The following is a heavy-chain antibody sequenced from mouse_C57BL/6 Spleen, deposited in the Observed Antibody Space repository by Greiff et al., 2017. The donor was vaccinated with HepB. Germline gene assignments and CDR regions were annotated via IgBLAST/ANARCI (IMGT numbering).Heavy chain of an antibody. CDR3: ARPLYYGNYEGFAY. CDR2: INPNYGTT. V-gene: IGHV1-39*01. J-gene: IGHJ3*01. D-gene: IGHD2-1*01. CDR1: GYSFTDYN. Sequence: EVQLQQSGPELVKPGASVKISCKASGYSFTDYNMNWVKQSNGKSLEWIGVINPNYGTTSYNQKFKGKATLTVDQSSSTAYMQLNSLTYEDSAVYYCARPLYYGNYEGFAYWGQGTLVTVSA.